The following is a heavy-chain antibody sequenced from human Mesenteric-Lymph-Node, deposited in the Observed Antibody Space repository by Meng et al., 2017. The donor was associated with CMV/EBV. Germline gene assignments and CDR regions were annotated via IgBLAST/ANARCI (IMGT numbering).Heavy chain of an antibody. J-gene: IGHJ6*02. CDR1: GGTFSSYG. Sequence: ASVKVSCKASGGTFSSYGISWVRQAPGQGLEWMGIINPSGGSTSYAQKFQGRVTMTRDTSTSTVYMELSSLRSEDTAVYYCARGSGSSSGDVWGQGTTVTVSS. CDR3: ARGSGSSSGDV. D-gene: IGHD6-6*01. V-gene: IGHV1-46*01. CDR2: INPSGGST.